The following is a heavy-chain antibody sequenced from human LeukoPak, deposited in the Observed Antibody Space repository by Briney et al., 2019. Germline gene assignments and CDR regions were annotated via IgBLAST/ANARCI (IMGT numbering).Heavy chain of an antibody. V-gene: IGHV1-2*04. CDR2: INPNSGGT. Sequence: GASVKVSCKASGYTFTGYYMHWVRQAPGQGLEWMGWINPNSGGTNYAQKFQGWVTMTRDTSISTAYMELSRLRSEDTAVYYCARGGGGWENDAFDIWGQGTMVTVSS. D-gene: IGHD6-19*01. CDR1: GYTFTGYY. CDR3: ARGGGGWENDAFDI. J-gene: IGHJ3*02.